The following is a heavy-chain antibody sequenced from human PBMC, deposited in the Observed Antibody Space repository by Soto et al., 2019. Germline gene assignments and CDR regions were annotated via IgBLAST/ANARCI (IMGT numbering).Heavy chain of an antibody. D-gene: IGHD6-19*01. CDR2: IYYSGST. Sequence: QVQLQESGPGLVKPSETLSLTCTVSGGSVSSGSYYWSWIRQPPGKGLEWIGYIYYSGSTNYNPSLKSRVXXSXDXXKNQFSLKLSSVTAADTAVYYCARGRSGWYYGMDVWGQGTTVTVSS. CDR3: ARGRSGWYYGMDV. J-gene: IGHJ6*02. CDR1: GGSVSSGSYY. V-gene: IGHV4-61*01.